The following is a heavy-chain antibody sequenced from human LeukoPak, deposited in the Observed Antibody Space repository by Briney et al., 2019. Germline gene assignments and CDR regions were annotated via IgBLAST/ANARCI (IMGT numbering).Heavy chain of an antibody. V-gene: IGHV4-31*03. CDR2: IYYSGST. J-gene: IGHJ6*02. CDR3: ARDWLELRGGLYYYYYGMDV. CDR1: GGSISSGGYY. Sequence: SETLSLTCTVSGGSISSGGYYWSWIRQHPGKGLEWIGYIYYSGSTYYNPSLKSRVTISVDTSKNQFSLKLSSVTAADMAVYYCARDWLELRGGLYYYYYGMDVWGQGTTVTVSS. D-gene: IGHD1-7*01.